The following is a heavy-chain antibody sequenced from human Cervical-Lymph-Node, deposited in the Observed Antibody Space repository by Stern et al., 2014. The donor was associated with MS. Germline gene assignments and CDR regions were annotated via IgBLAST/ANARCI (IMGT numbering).Heavy chain of an antibody. CDR2: INPATGAT. V-gene: IGHV1-2*02. J-gene: IGHJ4*02. CDR1: GYPFSDYY. D-gene: IGHD4-11*01. Sequence: VHLVESGTDVQKPGASAKVSCEASGYPFSDYYIHWVRQAPGQGLEWMGWINPATGATTYAENFEGRITMTRDTSISTAYMILSRLSSDDTAVYFCARDLADYRYYFDSWGPGTLVTVSS. CDR3: ARDLADYRYYFDS.